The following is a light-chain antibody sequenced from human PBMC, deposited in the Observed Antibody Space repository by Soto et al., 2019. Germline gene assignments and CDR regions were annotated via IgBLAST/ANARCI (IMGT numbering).Light chain of an antibody. CDR2: GAS. J-gene: IGKJ4*01. CDR3: HQYGSSPLPGGSPLP. CDR1: QSVSGNY. Sequence: ENVLTQSPGTLSLSPGARATLSCRASQSVSGNYLAWYQHKPGQAPRRLIYGASSRATGIADRFSGSGSGTDFNLTISRLEPEDFEVYYCHQYGSSPLPGGSPLPFGGGTKVEIK. V-gene: IGKV3-20*01.